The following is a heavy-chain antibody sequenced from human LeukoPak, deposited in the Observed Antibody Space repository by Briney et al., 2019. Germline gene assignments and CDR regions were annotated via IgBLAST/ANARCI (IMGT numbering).Heavy chain of an antibody. D-gene: IGHD3-10*01. V-gene: IGHV1-8*01. CDR2: MNPNSGNT. CDR1: GYTFTSYD. J-gene: IGHJ4*02. Sequence: GASVKVSCKASGYTFTSYDINWVRQATGQGLEWMGWMNPNSGNTGYAQKFQGRVTMTRNTSISTAYMELSSLRSEDTAVYYCARVSYYYGSGSYRPTAVYYFDYWGQGTLVTVSS. CDR3: ARVSYYYGSGSYRPTAVYYFDY.